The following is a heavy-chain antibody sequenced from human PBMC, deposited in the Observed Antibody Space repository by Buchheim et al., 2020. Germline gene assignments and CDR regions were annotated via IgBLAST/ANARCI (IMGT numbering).Heavy chain of an antibody. CDR3: ARETGSIAADLFDY. CDR2: ISYDGSNK. V-gene: IGHV3-30-3*01. Sequence: QVQLVESGGGVVQPGRSLRLSCAASGFTFSSYVMHWVRQAPGKGLEWVAVISYDGSNKYYADSVKGRFTISRDNSKNTLYLQMNSLRAEDTAVYYCARETGSIAADLFDYWGQGTL. J-gene: IGHJ4*02. D-gene: IGHD6-13*01. CDR1: GFTFSSYV.